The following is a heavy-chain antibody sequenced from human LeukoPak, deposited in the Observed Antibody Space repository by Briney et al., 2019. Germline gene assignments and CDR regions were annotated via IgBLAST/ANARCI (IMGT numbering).Heavy chain of an antibody. J-gene: IGHJ4*02. CDR1: GYTFTSYD. CDR3: ARDSSSYYYDSSGYYYGSLDY. Sequence: SVKVSCKASGYTFTSYDISWVRQAPGQGLEWMGGIIPIFGTANYAQKFQGRVTITADESTSTAYMELSSLRSEDTAVYYCARDSSSYYYDSSGYYYGSLDYWGQGTLVTVSS. D-gene: IGHD3-22*01. CDR2: IIPIFGTA. V-gene: IGHV1-69*13.